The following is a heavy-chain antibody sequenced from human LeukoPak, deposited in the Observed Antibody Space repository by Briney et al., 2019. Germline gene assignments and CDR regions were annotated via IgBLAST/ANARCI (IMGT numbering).Heavy chain of an antibody. D-gene: IGHD3-10*01. Sequence: GGSLRLSCAASGFTFSRYAMHWVRQAPGKGPEWVAAISYDGSEKYYADSVKGRFTISRDNSKNTLYLQMNSLRAEDTAVYYCARVYYGSGSYSFDYWGQGTLVTVSS. CDR2: ISYDGSEK. CDR3: ARVYYGSGSYSFDY. CDR1: GFTFSRYA. J-gene: IGHJ4*02. V-gene: IGHV3-30*04.